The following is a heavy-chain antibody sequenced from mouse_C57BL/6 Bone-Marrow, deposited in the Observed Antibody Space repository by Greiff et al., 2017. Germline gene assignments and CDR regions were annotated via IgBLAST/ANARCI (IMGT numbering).Heavy chain of an antibody. CDR2: INPNNGGT. Sequence: EVQLQQSGPELVKPGASVKISCKASGYTFTDYYMNWVKQSHGKSLEWIGDINPNNGGTSYNQKFKGKATLTVDKSSSTAYMELRSLTSEDSAVYYCARYSYDGYCGFAYWGQGTLVTVSA. CDR3: ARYSYDGYCGFAY. CDR1: GYTFTDYY. D-gene: IGHD2-3*01. V-gene: IGHV1-26*01. J-gene: IGHJ3*01.